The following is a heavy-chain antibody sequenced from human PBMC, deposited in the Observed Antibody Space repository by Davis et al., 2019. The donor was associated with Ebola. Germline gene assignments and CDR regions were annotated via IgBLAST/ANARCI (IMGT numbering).Heavy chain of an antibody. J-gene: IGHJ4*02. Sequence: GESLKISCSASGFTFSSYAMHWVRQAPGKGLEYVSAISSNGGSTYYADSVKGRFTISRDNSKNTLYLQMSSLRAEDTAVYYCVRPDDWVFGVPTAEEQDYWGQGTLVTVSS. CDR2: ISSNGGST. CDR3: VRPDDWVFGVPTAEEQDY. CDR1: GFTFSSYA. D-gene: IGHD3-3*01. V-gene: IGHV3-64D*06.